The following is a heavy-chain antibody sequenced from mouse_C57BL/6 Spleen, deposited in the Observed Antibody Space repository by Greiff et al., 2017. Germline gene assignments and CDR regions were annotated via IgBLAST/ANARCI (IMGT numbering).Heavy chain of an antibody. CDR3: ARPLFYYGSSSFAY. CDR2: ICPGDGDT. J-gene: IGHJ3*01. Sequence: QVQLQQSGAELVKPGASVKISCKASGYAFISYWMNWVKQRPGKGLEWIGQICPGDGDTNYNGKFKGKATLTADKSSSTAYMQLSSLTSEDSAVYFCARPLFYYGSSSFAYWGQGTLVTVSA. V-gene: IGHV1-80*01. D-gene: IGHD1-1*01. CDR1: GYAFISYW.